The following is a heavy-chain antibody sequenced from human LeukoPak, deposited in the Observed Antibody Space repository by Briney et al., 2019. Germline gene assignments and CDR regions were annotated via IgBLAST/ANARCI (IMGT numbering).Heavy chain of an antibody. CDR3: ARESSGWYERFFYYFDY. Sequence: SETLSLTCTVSGGSISSYYWSWIRQPPGKGLEWIGYIYYSGSTNYNPSLKSRVTMSVDTSKNQFSLKLSSVTAADTAVYYCARESSGWYERFFYYFDYWGQGTLVTVSS. CDR1: GGSISSYY. CDR2: IYYSGST. D-gene: IGHD6-19*01. J-gene: IGHJ4*02. V-gene: IGHV4-59*12.